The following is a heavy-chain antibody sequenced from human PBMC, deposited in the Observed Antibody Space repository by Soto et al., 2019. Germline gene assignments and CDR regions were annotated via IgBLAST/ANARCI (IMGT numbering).Heavy chain of an antibody. CDR3: ARATPARGTIFGVVRNWFDP. CDR2: IIPIFGTA. V-gene: IGHV1-69*01. D-gene: IGHD3-3*01. CDR1: GGTFSSYA. J-gene: IGHJ5*02. Sequence: QVQLVQSGAEVKKPGSSVKVSCKASGGTFSSYAISWVRQAPGQGLEWMGGIIPIFGTANYAQKFQGRVTITADESTSTAYMELSSLRSEDTAVYYCARATPARGTIFGVVRNWFDPWGQGTLVTVSS.